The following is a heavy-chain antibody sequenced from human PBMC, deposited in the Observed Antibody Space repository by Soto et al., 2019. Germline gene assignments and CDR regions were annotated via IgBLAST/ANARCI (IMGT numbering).Heavy chain of an antibody. J-gene: IGHJ4*02. CDR1: GGSFSGYY. CDR3: ARTYSSSWSPSDF. CDR2: INHSGST. Sequence: PSETLSLTCAVYGGSFSGYYWSWIRQPPGKGLEWIGEINHSGSTNYNPSLKSRVTISVDTSKNQFSLKLSSVTAADTAVYYCARTYSSSWSPSDFCGQGILVTVSS. D-gene: IGHD6-13*01. V-gene: IGHV4-34*01.